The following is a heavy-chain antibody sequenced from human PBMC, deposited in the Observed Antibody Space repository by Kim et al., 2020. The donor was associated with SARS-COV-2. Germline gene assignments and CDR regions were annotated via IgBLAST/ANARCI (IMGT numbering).Heavy chain of an antibody. CDR1: GGSISSSVYY. V-gene: IGHV4-31*03. CDR3: ARDQGGYGDFAL. J-gene: IGHJ4*02. D-gene: IGHD4-17*01. Sequence: SETLSLTCTVSGGSISSSVYYWSWIRRHPGKGLEWIGYIYYTGSTHYNPSLKSRVYISVDTSKNQFSLKVSSVTAADAAVYYCARDQGGYGDFALWGQGTLVTVSS. CDR2: IYYTGST.